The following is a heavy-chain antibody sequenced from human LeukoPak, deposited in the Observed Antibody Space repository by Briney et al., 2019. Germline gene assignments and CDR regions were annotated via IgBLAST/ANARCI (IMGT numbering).Heavy chain of an antibody. CDR1: GYMFTNYW. Sequence: GESLKISCQGSGYMFTNYWIGWVRQMPGKGLEWMGVIYPGDSETRYSPSFQGQVTFSADKSISTAYLQWGSLEASDTAMYYCAWQVGNNFFAWYFDYWGQGAQVTVSS. D-gene: IGHD1/OR15-1a*01. CDR2: IYPGDSET. J-gene: IGHJ4*02. V-gene: IGHV5-51*01. CDR3: AWQVGNNFFAWYFDY.